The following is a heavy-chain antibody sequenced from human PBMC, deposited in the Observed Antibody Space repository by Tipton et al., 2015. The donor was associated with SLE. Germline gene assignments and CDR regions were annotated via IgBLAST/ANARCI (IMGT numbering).Heavy chain of an antibody. Sequence: TLSLTCTVSGGSISSSSYYWGWIRQPPGKGLEWIGSIYYSGSTYYNPSLRSRVTISVDTSKNQFSLKLSSVTAADAAVYYCARGIRQQLVKDAFDIWGQGTMVTVSS. J-gene: IGHJ3*02. CDR3: ARGIRQQLVKDAFDI. D-gene: IGHD6-13*01. V-gene: IGHV4-39*07. CDR1: GGSISSSSYY. CDR2: IYYSGST.